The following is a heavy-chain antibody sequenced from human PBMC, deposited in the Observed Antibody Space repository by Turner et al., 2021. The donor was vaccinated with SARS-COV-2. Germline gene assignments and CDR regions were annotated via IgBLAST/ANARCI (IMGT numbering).Heavy chain of an antibody. CDR3: ARAVAVASYYYYGLDV. CDR2: VDHSGIT. Sequence: QVHLQQWGAGLLKPSETLSLTCGLYDRSLIGHFWTLIRQPPGKGLEWIGEVDHSGITNYNPSFETRVTLSVDTSKNQFSLRLSSVTAADTAVYFCARAVAVASYYYYGLDVWGQGTPVTVSS. D-gene: IGHD6-19*01. V-gene: IGHV4-34*01. J-gene: IGHJ6*02. CDR1: DRSLIGHF.